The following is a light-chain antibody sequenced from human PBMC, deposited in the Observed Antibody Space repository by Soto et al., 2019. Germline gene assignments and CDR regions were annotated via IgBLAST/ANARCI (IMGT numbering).Light chain of an antibody. CDR3: SSYTSSSTHYV. CDR2: EVS. CDR1: NSNIGNNY. V-gene: IGLV2-14*01. Sequence: QSVLTQPPSVSAAPGQKVTISCSGSNSNIGNNYVSWYQVLPGTAPKLMIYEVSNRPSGVSNRFSGSKSGNTASLTISGLQAEDEADYYCSSYTSSSTHYVFGTGTKLTVL. J-gene: IGLJ1*01.